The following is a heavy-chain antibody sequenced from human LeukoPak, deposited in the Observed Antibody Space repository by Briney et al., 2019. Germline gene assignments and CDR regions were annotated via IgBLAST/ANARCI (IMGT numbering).Heavy chain of an antibody. CDR2: ISGSSGGRST. CDR3: AKDIGGYFGGFDY. CDR1: GFTFNNFD. Sequence: GGSLRLSCAASGFTFNNFDMTWVRQAPGKGLEWVSFISGSSGGRSTYCADAVKGRFTISRDNSKNTVYLQMNSLRAEDTAVYYCAKDIGGYFGGFDYWGQGTLVTVSS. J-gene: IGHJ4*02. V-gene: IGHV3-23*01. D-gene: IGHD3-22*01.